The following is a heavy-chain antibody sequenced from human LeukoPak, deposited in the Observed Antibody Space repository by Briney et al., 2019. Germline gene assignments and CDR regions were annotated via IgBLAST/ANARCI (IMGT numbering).Heavy chain of an antibody. V-gene: IGHV3-23*01. CDR2: HGGGDNK. J-gene: IGHJ3*02. Sequence: GGSLRLSCATSGFTFSTYAMSWVRQAPGKGLEWVSAHGGGDNKYYIDSVKGRFTISRDDSKGTLSLQMNSLRPEDTAIYYCAKDSWSGNGIYDPFDIWGRGTMVAVSS. CDR1: GFTFSTYA. CDR3: AKDSWSGNGIYDPFDI. D-gene: IGHD2-8*01.